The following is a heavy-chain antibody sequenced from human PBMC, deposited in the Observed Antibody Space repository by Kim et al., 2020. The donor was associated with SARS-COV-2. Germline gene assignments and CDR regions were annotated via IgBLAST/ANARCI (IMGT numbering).Heavy chain of an antibody. CDR1: GGSISSGGYY. CDR3: ARDPFPYYDILTGYYIGFNYGMDV. Sequence: SETLSLTCTVSGGSISSGGYYWSWIRQHPGKGLEWIGYIYYSGSTYYNPSLKSRVTISVDTSKNQFSLKLSSVTAADTAVYYCARDPFPYYDILTGYYIGFNYGMDVWGQGTTVTVSS. V-gene: IGHV4-31*03. CDR2: IYYSGST. J-gene: IGHJ6*02. D-gene: IGHD3-9*01.